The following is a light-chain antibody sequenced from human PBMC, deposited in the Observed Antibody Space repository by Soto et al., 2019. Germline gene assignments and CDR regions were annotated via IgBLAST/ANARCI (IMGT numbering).Light chain of an antibody. J-gene: IGLJ2*01. CDR2: SNN. Sequence: QSVLTQPPSASGTPGQRVTTSCSGSSSNIGSNTVNWYQQLPGTAPKLLIYSNNQRPSGVPDRFSGSKSGTSASLAISGLQSEDEADYYCAAWDDSLNGVVFSGGTKLTVL. V-gene: IGLV1-44*01. CDR3: AAWDDSLNGVV. CDR1: SSNIGSNT.